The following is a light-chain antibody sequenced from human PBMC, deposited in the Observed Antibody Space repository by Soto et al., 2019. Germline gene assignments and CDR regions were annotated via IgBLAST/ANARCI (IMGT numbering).Light chain of an antibody. Sequence: DMQMTQSPSTLSASVGDRVTITCRASQSMSTWLAWYQQKPGKAPKLLIYDASSLESGVPSRFSGSGSGTEFTLTISSLQPDDFPAYYCQQYHSYSTFGQGTKVEIK. CDR2: DAS. CDR3: QQYHSYST. CDR1: QSMSTW. J-gene: IGKJ1*01. V-gene: IGKV1-5*01.